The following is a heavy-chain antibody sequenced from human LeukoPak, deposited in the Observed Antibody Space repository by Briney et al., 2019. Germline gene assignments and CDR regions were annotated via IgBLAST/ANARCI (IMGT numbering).Heavy chain of an antibody. CDR3: ARIPGIAAAGVDY. CDR1: GFTFRSYA. D-gene: IGHD6-13*01. V-gene: IGHV3-23*01. Sequence: GGALRLSCAASGFTFRSYAMSWVRQAPGKGLEWVSAISGSGGSTYYADSVKGRFTISRDNSKNTLYLQMNSLRAEDTAVYYCARIPGIAAAGVDYWGQGTLVTVSS. J-gene: IGHJ4*02. CDR2: ISGSGGST.